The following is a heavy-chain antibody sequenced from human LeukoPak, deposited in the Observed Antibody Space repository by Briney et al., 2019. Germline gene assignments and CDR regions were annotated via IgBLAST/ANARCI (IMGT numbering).Heavy chain of an antibody. D-gene: IGHD2-2*03. CDR1: GGSFSGYY. V-gene: IGHV4-34*01. CDR3: ARVGWIGGGY. J-gene: IGHJ4*02. Sequence: SATLSLTCAVYGGSFSGYYWSWIRQPPGKGLEWIGEINHSGSTNYNPSLKSRVTISVDTSKNQFSLKLSSVTAADTAVYYCARVGWIGGGYWGQGTLVTVSS. CDR2: INHSGST.